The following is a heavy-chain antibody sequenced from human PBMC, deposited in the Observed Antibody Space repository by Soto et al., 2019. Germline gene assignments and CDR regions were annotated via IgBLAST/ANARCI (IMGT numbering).Heavy chain of an antibody. CDR2: INHRGSA. CDR3: ARNHCSGGICYLYFDY. J-gene: IGHJ4*02. Sequence: SEPMPLTYAVYGGSFRGYYWSWIRKHPGKGLEWIGEINHRGSANYNPSLKSRVTISADTSKNQFSLKLNSVTAADTAVYYCARNHCSGGICYLYFDYWGQGILVTVSS. CDR1: GGSFRGYY. V-gene: IGHV4-34*01. D-gene: IGHD2-15*01.